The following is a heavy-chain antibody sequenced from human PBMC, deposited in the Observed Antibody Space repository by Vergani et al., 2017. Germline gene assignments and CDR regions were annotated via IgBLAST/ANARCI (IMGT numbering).Heavy chain of an antibody. CDR3: ARVFVRGRAAAGSAAFDP. CDR1: GYTFTSYG. CDR2: ISAYNGNT. D-gene: IGHD6-13*01. J-gene: IGHJ5*02. V-gene: IGHV1-18*01. Sequence: QVQLVQSGAEVKKPGASVKVSCKASGYTFTSYGISWVRQAPGQGLEWMGWISAYNGNTNYAQKLQGRVTMTTDTSTNTVYMELSSLRSEDTAVYYCARVFVRGRAAAGSAAFDPWGQGTLVTVSS.